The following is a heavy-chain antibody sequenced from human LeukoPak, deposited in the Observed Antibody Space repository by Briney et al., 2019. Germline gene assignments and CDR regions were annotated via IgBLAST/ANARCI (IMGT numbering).Heavy chain of an antibody. Sequence: PSETLSLTCAVSGGSLSSSNWWSWVRQPPGKGLEWIGEIYHSGSTNYNPSLKSRVTISVDKSKNQFSLKLSSVTAADTAVYYCASPGGYCSGGSCYSNLYWYFDLWGRGTLVTVSS. D-gene: IGHD2-15*01. CDR3: ASPGGYCSGGSCYSNLYWYFDL. V-gene: IGHV4-4*02. CDR2: IYHSGST. CDR1: GGSLSSSNW. J-gene: IGHJ2*01.